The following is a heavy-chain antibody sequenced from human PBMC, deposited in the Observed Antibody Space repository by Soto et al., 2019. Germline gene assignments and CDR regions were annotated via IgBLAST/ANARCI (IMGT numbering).Heavy chain of an antibody. J-gene: IGHJ5*01. Sequence: QVQLVQSGAEVKKPGSSVKVSCKASGGVFRNYAINWVRQAPGQGLEWMGGIIPVFGTADYPQKFQGRVTITADEYTTTAYMELNSLKTEDTAVYFCARDRWGSYSFDSWGQGTLVTVAS. CDR2: IIPVFGTA. D-gene: IGHD1-26*01. V-gene: IGHV1-69*01. CDR3: ARDRWGSYSFDS. CDR1: GGVFRNYA.